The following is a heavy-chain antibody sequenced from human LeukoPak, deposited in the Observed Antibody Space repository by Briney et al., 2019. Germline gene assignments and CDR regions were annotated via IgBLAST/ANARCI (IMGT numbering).Heavy chain of an antibody. CDR1: GFTFSTYA. CDR3: AKGKASSWLDWFDP. D-gene: IGHD6-13*01. Sequence: GGSLRLSCAASGFTFSTYAMTWVRQAPGRELEWVSATSGGGGSTYYADSVKGRFTMSRDNSKNTVYLQMNSLRAEDTAVYFCAKGKASSWLDWFDPWGQGTLVTVSS. V-gene: IGHV3-23*01. J-gene: IGHJ5*02. CDR2: TSGGGGST.